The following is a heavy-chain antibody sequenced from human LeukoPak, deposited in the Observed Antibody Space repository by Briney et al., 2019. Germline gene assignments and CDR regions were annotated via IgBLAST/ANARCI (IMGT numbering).Heavy chain of an antibody. CDR2: ISYDGSNK. CDR3: AKDQQNLNFDY. J-gene: IGHJ4*02. CDR1: GFTFSSYG. Sequence: GGSLRLSCAASGFTFSSYGMHWVRQAPGKGLEWVAAISYDGSNKYYADSVKGRFTISRDNSKNTLYLQMNSLRAEDTAVYYCAKDQQNLNFDYWGQGTLVTVSS. D-gene: IGHD6-13*01. V-gene: IGHV3-30*18.